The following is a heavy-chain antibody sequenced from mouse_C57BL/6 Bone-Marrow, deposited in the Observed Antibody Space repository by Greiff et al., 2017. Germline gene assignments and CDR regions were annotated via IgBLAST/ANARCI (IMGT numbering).Heavy chain of an antibody. J-gene: IGHJ3*01. CDR1: GYAFSSSW. CDR2: LYPGDGDT. CDR3: ARSGSSGPAWFAY. V-gene: IGHV1-82*01. D-gene: IGHD3-2*02. Sequence: QVQLQQSGPELVKPGASVKISCKASGYAFSSSWMNWVKQRPGKGLEWIGRLYPGDGDTNYNGKFTGKATLTADKSSSTAYMQLSSLTSEDSAVYFCARSGSSGPAWFAYWGQGTLVTVSA.